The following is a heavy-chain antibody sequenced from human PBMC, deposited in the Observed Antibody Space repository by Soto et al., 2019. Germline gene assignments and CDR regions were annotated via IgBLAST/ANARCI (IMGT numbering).Heavy chain of an antibody. V-gene: IGHV3-30*04. Sequence: QVQLVESGGGVVQPGRSLRLSCAASGFTFSGYAMHWVRQAPGKGLEWVAATSYDENYKYYADSVKGRFTIARDNSKNPLFRRMNSLRTEDTAVDYCARQGGSSGVWYSDYGGQGSLVTVSS. J-gene: IGHJ4*02. CDR1: GFTFSGYA. D-gene: IGHD6-6*01. CDR3: ARQGGSSGVWYSDY. CDR2: TSYDENYK.